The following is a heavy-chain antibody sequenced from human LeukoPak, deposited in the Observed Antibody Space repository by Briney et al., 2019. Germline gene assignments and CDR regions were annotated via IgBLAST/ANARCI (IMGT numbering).Heavy chain of an antibody. CDR1: GGSISSYY. V-gene: IGHV4-59*12. CDR3: ARSVPGNAFDI. J-gene: IGHJ3*02. CDR2: IYYSGST. Sequence: PSETLSLTCTVSGGSISSYYWSWIRQPPGKGLEWIGYIYYSGSTNYNPSLKSRVTISGDKSKNQFSLKLSSVTAADTAVYYCARSVPGNAFDIWGQGTMVTVSS. D-gene: IGHD3-10*01.